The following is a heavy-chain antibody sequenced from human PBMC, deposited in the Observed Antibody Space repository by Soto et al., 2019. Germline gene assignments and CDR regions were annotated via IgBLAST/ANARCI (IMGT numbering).Heavy chain of an antibody. CDR3: ARDSDSTSWGNFDS. J-gene: IGHJ4*02. CDR1: GFTVSGNY. D-gene: IGHD6-13*01. V-gene: IGHV3-66*01. Sequence: EVQLVESGGGLVQPGGSLRLSCAASGFTVSGNYMSWVRQAPGKGLEWVSIVHSGGSTYYSDSVKGRFTISRDNSKNMLYLQRNSLRAEDTAVYYCARDSDSTSWGNFDSWGQGTLVTVSS. CDR2: VHSGGST.